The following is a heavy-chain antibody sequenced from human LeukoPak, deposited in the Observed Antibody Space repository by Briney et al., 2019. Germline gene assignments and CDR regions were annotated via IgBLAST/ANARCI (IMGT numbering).Heavy chain of an antibody. CDR2: ISGSGGST. D-gene: IGHD5-18*01. CDR3: AKDSEGAHSYGDY. J-gene: IGHJ4*02. Sequence: GGSLRLSCAASGFTFSSYAMSWVRQAPGKGLERVSAISGSGGSTYYADSVKGRFTISRDNSKNTLYLQMNSLRAEDTAVYYCAKDSEGAHSYGDYWGQGTLVTVSS. CDR1: GFTFSSYA. V-gene: IGHV3-23*01.